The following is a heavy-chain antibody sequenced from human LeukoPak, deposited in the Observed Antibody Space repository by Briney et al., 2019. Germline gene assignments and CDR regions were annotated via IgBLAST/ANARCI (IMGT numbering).Heavy chain of an antibody. CDR3: ARYCSGGSCYFWFDP. J-gene: IGHJ5*02. V-gene: IGHV3-21*01. CDR1: GFTFSSYS. D-gene: IGHD2-15*01. CDR2: ISSSSSYV. Sequence: PGGSLRLSCAASGFTFSSYSMNWVRQAPGKGPEWVSSISSSSSYVYYADSVKGRFTISRDNAKNSLYLQMNSLRAEDTAVYYCARYCSGGSCYFWFDPWGQGTLVTVSS.